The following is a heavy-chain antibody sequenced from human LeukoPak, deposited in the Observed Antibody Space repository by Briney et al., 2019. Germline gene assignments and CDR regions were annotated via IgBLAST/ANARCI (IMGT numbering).Heavy chain of an antibody. V-gene: IGHV3-23*01. CDR2: ISGSGGST. CDR1: GFTFSSYA. D-gene: IGHD6-19*01. CDR3: ARGIGSGWFGGDWFDP. J-gene: IGHJ5*02. Sequence: PGGSLRLSCAASGFTFSSYAMSWVRQAPGKGLEWVSAISGSGGSTYYADSVKGRFTISRDNSKNTLYLQMNSLRAEDTAVYYCARGIGSGWFGGDWFDPWGQGTLVTVSS.